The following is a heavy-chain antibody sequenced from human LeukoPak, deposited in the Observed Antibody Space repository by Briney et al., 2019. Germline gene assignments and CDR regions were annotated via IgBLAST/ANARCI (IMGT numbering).Heavy chain of an antibody. V-gene: IGHV4-59*01. J-gene: IGHJ3*02. CDR1: GGSITNYY. D-gene: IGHD2-2*01. CDR3: ARRAYCSSTSCPDAFDI. Sequence: SETLSLTCTVSGGSITNYYWSWIRQPPGKGLEWIGFSYYNGNTNYNPSLKSRVTISVDMSKNQFSLSLRSVTAADTAVYCCARRAYCSSTSCPDAFDIWGQGTMVTVSS. CDR2: SYYNGNT.